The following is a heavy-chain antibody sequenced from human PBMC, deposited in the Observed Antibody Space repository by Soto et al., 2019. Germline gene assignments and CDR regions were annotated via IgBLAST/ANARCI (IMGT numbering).Heavy chain of an antibody. V-gene: IGHV1-69*13. D-gene: IGHD3-3*01. J-gene: IGHJ5*02. Sequence: ASVKVSCKASGGTFSSYAISWVRQAPGQGLEWMGGIIPIFGTANYAQKFQGRVTITADESTSTAYMELSSLRSEDTAVYYCARDLSERITIFGRFDPWGQGNLVTVSS. CDR2: IIPIFGTA. CDR1: GGTFSSYA. CDR3: ARDLSERITIFGRFDP.